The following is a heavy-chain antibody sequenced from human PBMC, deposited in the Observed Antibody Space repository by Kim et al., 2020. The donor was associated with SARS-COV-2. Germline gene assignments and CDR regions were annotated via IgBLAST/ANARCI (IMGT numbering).Heavy chain of an antibody. CDR2: ISGDGGST. J-gene: IGHJ6*02. Sequence: GGSLRLSCAASGFTFDDYAMHWVRQAPGKGLEWVSLISGDGGSTYYADSVKCRFTISRDNSKNSLYLQMNSLRTEDTALYYCAKDIRSSWYSYYYYGMDVWGQGTTVTVSS. D-gene: IGHD6-13*01. CDR3: AKDIRSSWYSYYYYGMDV. V-gene: IGHV3-43*02. CDR1: GFTFDDYA.